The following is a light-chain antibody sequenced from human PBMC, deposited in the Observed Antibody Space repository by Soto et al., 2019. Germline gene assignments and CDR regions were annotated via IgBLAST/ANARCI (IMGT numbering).Light chain of an antibody. CDR2: EGS. CDR1: SSDVGSYNL. CDR3: CSYAGSGTFYV. Sequence: QSVLTQPASVSGSPGQSITISCTGTSSDVGSYNLVSWYQQHPGKAPKLMIYEGSKRPSGVSNRFSGSKSGNTASLTISGLHDEDEADYYCCSYAGSGTFYVVGTGTKLTVL. V-gene: IGLV2-23*01. J-gene: IGLJ1*01.